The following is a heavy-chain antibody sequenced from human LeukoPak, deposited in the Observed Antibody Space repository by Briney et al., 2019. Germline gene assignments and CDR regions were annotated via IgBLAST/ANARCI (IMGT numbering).Heavy chain of an antibody. CDR3: ATAYLALLIPCLFY. CDR2: MSPNSGDT. Sequence: GASVKVSCKASGYTFTSYDFNWVRQATGQRPEWMGWMSPNSGDTGYAQKFQDRVTMTRNTSISTAYMELSSLRSDDTAVYYCATAYLALLIPCLFYWGQGTLVTVSS. CDR1: GYTFTSYD. J-gene: IGHJ4*02. D-gene: IGHD2-8*01. V-gene: IGHV1-8*01.